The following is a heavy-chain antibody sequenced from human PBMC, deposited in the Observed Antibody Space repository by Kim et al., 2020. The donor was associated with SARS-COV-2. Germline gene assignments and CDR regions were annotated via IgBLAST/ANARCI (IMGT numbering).Heavy chain of an antibody. Sequence: GESLKISCKGSGYSFTSYWIGWVRQMPGKGLEWMGIIYPGDSDTRYSPSFQGQVTISADKSISTAYLQWSSLKASDTAMYYCASCQYYYDSSGYAFDIWGQGTMVTVSS. CDR2: IYPGDSDT. CDR3: ASCQYYYDSSGYAFDI. CDR1: GYSFTSYW. J-gene: IGHJ3*02. V-gene: IGHV5-51*01. D-gene: IGHD3-22*01.